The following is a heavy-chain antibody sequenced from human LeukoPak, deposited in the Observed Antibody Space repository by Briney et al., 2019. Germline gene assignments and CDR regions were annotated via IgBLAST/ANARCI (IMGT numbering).Heavy chain of an antibody. V-gene: IGHV3-23*01. D-gene: IGHD3-22*01. CDR1: GFTFSSYA. J-gene: IGHJ3*02. CDR3: AKADYGSGYSNAFDM. CDR2: IIGSGGST. Sequence: GGSLRLSCAASGFTFSSYAMSWVRQAPGKGLEWVSDIIGSGGSTYYADSVKGRFTISRDNSKNTLYLQMNSLRAEDTAVYYCAKADYGSGYSNAFDMWGQGTMVTVSS.